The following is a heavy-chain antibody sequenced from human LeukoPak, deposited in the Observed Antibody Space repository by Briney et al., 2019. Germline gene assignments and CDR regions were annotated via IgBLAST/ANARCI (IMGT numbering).Heavy chain of an antibody. J-gene: IGHJ4*02. CDR1: GGSISSYY. CDR2: IYYTGNN. V-gene: IGHV4-59*12. CDR3: AREFYCSGGICYDY. D-gene: IGHD2-15*01. Sequence: SETLSLTCTVSGGSISSYYWSWIRQPPGEGLEWIGYIYYTGNNNYNPSLKSRVTMSVDTSKNQFSLKLSSVTAADTAVYYCAREFYCSGGICYDYWGQGTLVTVSS.